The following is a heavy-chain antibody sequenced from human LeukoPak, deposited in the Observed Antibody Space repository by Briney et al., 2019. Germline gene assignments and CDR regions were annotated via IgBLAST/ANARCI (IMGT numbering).Heavy chain of an antibody. J-gene: IGHJ3*02. Sequence: GGSLRLSCAASGFTFSNYEMKWVRQAPGKGLEWVSYISSGGRTKYYADSVRGRLTTSRDNAKSSLSLQMDSLRAEDTAVYYCASGGDRWELPIIRGRGTMVIVSS. CDR3: ASGGDRWELPII. D-gene: IGHD1-26*01. V-gene: IGHV3-48*03. CDR2: ISSGGRTK. CDR1: GFTFSNYE.